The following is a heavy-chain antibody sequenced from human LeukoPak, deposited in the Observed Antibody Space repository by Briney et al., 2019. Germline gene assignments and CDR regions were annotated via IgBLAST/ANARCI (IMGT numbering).Heavy chain of an antibody. D-gene: IGHD3-22*01. J-gene: IGHJ4*02. V-gene: IGHV1-69*05. CDR2: IIPIFRTA. CDR3: ASRDSSGYYSVDY. CDR1: GYTFTSYG. Sequence: SVKVSCKASGYTFTSYGISWVRQAPGQRLEWMGRIIPIFRTANYAQKFQGRVTITTDESTSTAYMELSSLRSEDTAVYYCASRDSSGYYSVDYWGQGTLVTVSS.